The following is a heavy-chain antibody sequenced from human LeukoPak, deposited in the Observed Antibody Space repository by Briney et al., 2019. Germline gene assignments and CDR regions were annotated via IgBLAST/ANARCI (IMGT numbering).Heavy chain of an antibody. V-gene: IGHV4-34*01. CDR1: GGSFSGYY. D-gene: IGHD3-10*01. CDR2: INHSGST. J-gene: IGHJ3*02. CDR3: ARRIPRFNYYGSGSSAFDI. Sequence: PSETLSLTCAVYGGSFSGYYWSWIRQPPGKGLEWIGEINHSGSTNYNPSPKSRVTISVDTSKNQFSLKLSSVTAADTAVYYCARRIPRFNYYGSGSSAFDIWGQGTMVTVSS.